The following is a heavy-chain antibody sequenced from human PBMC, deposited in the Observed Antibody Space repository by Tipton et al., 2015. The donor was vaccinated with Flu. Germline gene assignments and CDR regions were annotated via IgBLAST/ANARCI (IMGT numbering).Heavy chain of an antibody. CDR2: RTHTGST. CDR1: GGAFSHFY. Sequence: TLSLTCTVYGGAFSHFYWAWIRQTPGKGLEWIAERTHTGSTNFNPSLKSRVSISVDRSKNQFSLKVISVTATDTAVYYCARRTYSNYVSDPKNWFDPWGQGTLVTVSS. J-gene: IGHJ5*02. D-gene: IGHD4-11*01. V-gene: IGHV4-34*01. CDR3: ARRTYSNYVSDPKNWFDP.